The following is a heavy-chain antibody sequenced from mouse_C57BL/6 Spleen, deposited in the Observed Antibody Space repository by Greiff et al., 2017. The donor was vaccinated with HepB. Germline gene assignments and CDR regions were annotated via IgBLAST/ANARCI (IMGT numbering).Heavy chain of an antibody. CDR2: IYPGDGDT. J-gene: IGHJ4*01. CDR3: ARWSTTVVGDY. V-gene: IGHV1-82*01. D-gene: IGHD1-1*01. Sequence: QVQLKQSGPELVKPGASVKISCKASGYAFSSSWMNWVKQRPGKGLEWIGRIYPGDGDTNYNGKFKGKATLTADKSSSTAYMQLSSLTSEDSAVYFCARWSTTVVGDYWGQGTSVTVSS. CDR1: GYAFSSSW.